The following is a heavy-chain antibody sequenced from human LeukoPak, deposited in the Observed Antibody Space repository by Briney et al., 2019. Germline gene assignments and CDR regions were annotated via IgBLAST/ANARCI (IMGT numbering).Heavy chain of an antibody. J-gene: IGHJ4*02. CDR3: ARTYYDSTGYYGWEYYFDY. CDR1: GFTFSTYG. D-gene: IGHD3-22*01. CDR2: ISYDGSNY. Sequence: GGSLRLSCAASGFTFSTYGMHWVRQAPGKGLEWVAVISYDGSNYYYADSVKGRFTISRDNSKNTPYLQMNSLRAEDTAVYYCARTYYDSTGYYGWEYYFDYWGQGTLVTVSS. V-gene: IGHV3-30*03.